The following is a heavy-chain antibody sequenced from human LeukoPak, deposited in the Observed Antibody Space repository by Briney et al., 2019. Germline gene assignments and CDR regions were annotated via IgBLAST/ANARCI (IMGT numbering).Heavy chain of an antibody. J-gene: IGHJ4*02. CDR3: ARASVVKDYYFDY. CDR1: GYTSTSYD. CDR2: MNPNSGNT. Sequence: ASVKVSCKASGYTSTSYDINWVRQATGQGLEWMGWMNPNSGNTGYAQKFQGRVTITRNTSISTAYMELSSLRSEDTAVYYCARASVVKDYYFDYWGQGTLVTVSS. D-gene: IGHD4-23*01. V-gene: IGHV1-8*03.